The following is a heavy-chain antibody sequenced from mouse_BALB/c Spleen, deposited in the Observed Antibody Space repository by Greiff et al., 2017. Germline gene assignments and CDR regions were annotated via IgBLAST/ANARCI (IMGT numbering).Heavy chain of an antibody. CDR3: ARHTAARATIFAY. Sequence: EVMLVESGGGLVQPGGSLKLSCAASGFTFSSYGMSWVRQTPDKRLELVATINSNGGSTYYPDSVKGRFTISRDNAKNTLYLQMSSLKSEDTAMYYCARHTAARATIFAYWGQGTLVTVSA. CDR1: GFTFSSYG. J-gene: IGHJ3*01. V-gene: IGHV5-6-3*01. D-gene: IGHD3-1*01. CDR2: INSNGGST.